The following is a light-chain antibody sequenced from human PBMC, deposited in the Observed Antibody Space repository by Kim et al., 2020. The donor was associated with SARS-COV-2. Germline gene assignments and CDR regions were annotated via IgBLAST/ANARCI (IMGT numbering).Light chain of an antibody. V-gene: IGKV3-20*01. CDR3: HHYGSSPRT. Sequence: LSPGERDTLSCRASQSVSSNSLAWYQQKPGQAPRLLIYGASSRATGIPDRFSGSGSGTDFTLTISRLEPEDFAVYYCHHYGSSPRTLGQGTKLEI. J-gene: IGKJ2*01. CDR1: QSVSSNS. CDR2: GAS.